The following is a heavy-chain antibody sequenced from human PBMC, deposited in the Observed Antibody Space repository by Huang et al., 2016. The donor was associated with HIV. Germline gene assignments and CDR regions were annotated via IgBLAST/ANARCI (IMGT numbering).Heavy chain of an antibody. Sequence: EVQLVESGGGLVQPGGSLRLFCAASGFIFSSYDMQWVRQVTGKGLECVASIGTAGDTYYPGSVKGRFTISRDNAKNSLYLQMNSLGAGDTAMYYCARVGDYGDYSCDHWGQGTLVTVSP. V-gene: IGHV3-13*01. J-gene: IGHJ4*02. CDR2: IGTAGDT. CDR1: GFIFSSYD. D-gene: IGHD4-17*01. CDR3: ARVGDYGDYSCDH.